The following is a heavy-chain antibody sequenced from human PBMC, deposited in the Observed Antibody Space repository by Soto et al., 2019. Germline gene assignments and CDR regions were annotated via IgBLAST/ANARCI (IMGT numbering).Heavy chain of an antibody. CDR2: ISSSGGSI. CDR3: ARSWGLYCSSSRCYSPWFDP. Sequence: EVQLVESGGGLVQPGGSLRLSCAGSGFTFNSHEMTWVRQAPRKGLEWISSISSSGGSIYYADSVKGRFTVSRDNAKNSLYLQMNSLRAEDTAVYYCARSWGLYCSSSRCYSPWFDPWGRGTLVTVSS. CDR1: GFTFNSHE. J-gene: IGHJ5*02. V-gene: IGHV3-48*03. D-gene: IGHD2-2*02.